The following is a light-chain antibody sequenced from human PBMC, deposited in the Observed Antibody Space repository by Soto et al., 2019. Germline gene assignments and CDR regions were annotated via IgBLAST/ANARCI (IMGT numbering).Light chain of an antibody. J-gene: IGLJ2*01. V-gene: IGLV1-51*01. CDR1: SSNIGNNY. Sequence: QSVLTQPPSVSAAPGQKVTISCSGSSSNIGNNYVSWYQQLPGTAPKLLIYDNNRRPSGIPDRFSDSKSGTSATLGITGLQTGDEADYFCATWDDSLSVVLFGGGTKLTVL. CDR3: ATWDDSLSVVL. CDR2: DNN.